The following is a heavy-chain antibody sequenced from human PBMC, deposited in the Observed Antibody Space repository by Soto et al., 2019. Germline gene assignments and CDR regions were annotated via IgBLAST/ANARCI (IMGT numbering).Heavy chain of an antibody. Sequence: GGSLRLSCGASGFTFSSYWMTWVRQAPGKGLEWVANINQDGSEKYYVDSMKGRFTISRDNAKNSLYLQINSLRAEDTAIYYCARNSSSSWKRSYYYYGMDVWGQGTTVTVSS. CDR3: ARNSSSSWKRSYYYYGMDV. J-gene: IGHJ6*02. D-gene: IGHD6-13*01. V-gene: IGHV3-7*05. CDR1: GFTFSSYW. CDR2: INQDGSEK.